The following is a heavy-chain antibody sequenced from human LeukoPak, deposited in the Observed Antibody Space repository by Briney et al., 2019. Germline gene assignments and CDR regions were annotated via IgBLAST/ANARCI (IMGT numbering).Heavy chain of an antibody. CDR2: ISWNSGSI. Sequence: GGSLRLSCAASGFTFDDYAMHWVRQAPGKGLEWVSGISWNSGSIGYADSVKGRFTISRDYAKNSLYLQMNSLRAEDTALYYCAKEGYGYGDYEYYYYGMDVWGQGTTVTVSS. CDR3: AKEGYGYGDYEYYYYGMDV. J-gene: IGHJ6*02. D-gene: IGHD4-17*01. V-gene: IGHV3-9*01. CDR1: GFTFDDYA.